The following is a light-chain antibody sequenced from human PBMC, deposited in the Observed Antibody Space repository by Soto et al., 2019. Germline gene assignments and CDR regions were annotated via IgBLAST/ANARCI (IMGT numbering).Light chain of an antibody. V-gene: IGKV3-11*01. CDR1: QSVTTY. J-gene: IGKJ1*01. Sequence: EIVLTQSPATLSLSPGERATLSCRASQSVTTYLAWYQQKPGQAPRLLIYDASRRATGNPARFSGSGSGTDFTLTISSLEPEDFAFYYCQQRANWPPTFGQGTKVEIK. CDR2: DAS. CDR3: QQRANWPPT.